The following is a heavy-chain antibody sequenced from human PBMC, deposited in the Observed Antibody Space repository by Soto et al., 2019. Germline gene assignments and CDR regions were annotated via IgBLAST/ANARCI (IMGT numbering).Heavy chain of an antibody. CDR3: ARQNTYYDILTGSTPPFFDY. CDR2: IYYSGST. Sequence: SETLSLTCTVSGGSISSYYWSWIRQPPGKGLEWIGYIYYSGSTNYNPSLKSRVTISVDTSKNQISLKLSSVTAADTAVYYCARQNTYYDILTGSTPPFFDYWGQGTLVTVSS. D-gene: IGHD3-9*01. CDR1: GGSISSYY. V-gene: IGHV4-59*08. J-gene: IGHJ4*02.